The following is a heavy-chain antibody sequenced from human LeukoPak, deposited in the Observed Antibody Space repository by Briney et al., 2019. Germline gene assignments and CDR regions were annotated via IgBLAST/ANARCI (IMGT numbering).Heavy chain of an antibody. CDR2: ISYDGNNE. J-gene: IGHJ4*02. Sequence: GGSLRLSCAASGFSFSTYVFHWVRKAPGKGLEWVAAISYDGNNEYYADSVKGRFTISRDNSKNTLYMQMNSLRPEDTAVYYCAREFWDTVAIGIFDYWGQGALVTVSS. CDR1: GFSFSTYV. CDR3: AREFWDTVAIGIFDY. V-gene: IGHV3-30-3*01. D-gene: IGHD5-12*01.